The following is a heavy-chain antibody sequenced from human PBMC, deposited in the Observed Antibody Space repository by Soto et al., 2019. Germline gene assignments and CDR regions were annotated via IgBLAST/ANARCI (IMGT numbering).Heavy chain of an antibody. Sequence: QVQLVESGGDLVKPGGSLRLSCAASGFTFSAYYMTWIRQAPGKGLEWLSYISSRSNYTDYADSVKGRFTTSRDNAKNALLLQMNRLRADEPAVYYCARVLSGTRSFDYWGQGTLVTVSS. D-gene: IGHD5-12*01. V-gene: IGHV3-11*05. CDR3: ARVLSGTRSFDY. CDR2: ISSRSNYT. J-gene: IGHJ4*02. CDR1: GFTFSAYY.